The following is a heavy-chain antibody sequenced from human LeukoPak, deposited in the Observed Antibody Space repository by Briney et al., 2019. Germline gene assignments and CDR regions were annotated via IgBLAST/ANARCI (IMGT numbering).Heavy chain of an antibody. Sequence: SQTLSPTCTVSGGSISSGGYYWSWIRQHPGKGLEWIGNVYYSGSTYYNPSLKSRVTISVDTSKNQFSLKLSSVTAADTAVYYCASSRRDGYNGSFDYWGQGTLVTVSS. CDR1: GGSISSGGYY. CDR2: VYYSGST. CDR3: ASSRRDGYNGSFDY. J-gene: IGHJ4*02. V-gene: IGHV4-31*03. D-gene: IGHD5-24*01.